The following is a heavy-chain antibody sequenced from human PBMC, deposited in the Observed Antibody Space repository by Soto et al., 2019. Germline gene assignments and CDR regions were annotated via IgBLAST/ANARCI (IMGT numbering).Heavy chain of an antibody. D-gene: IGHD2-21*02. Sequence: QVQLLQSGAEVKEPGASAKASCKASGYILSSYNMPWVRQAPGQGLEWRGMSNPSGGRTSYARKFHDRVTMNRDTATYTVYMELSSLISDDKAVYYCARTYCAADCPRRDFDCLSQGNLVTVSS. CDR3: ARTYCAADCPRRDFDC. V-gene: IGHV1-46*01. CDR1: GYILSSYN. CDR2: SNPSGGRT. J-gene: IGHJ4*02.